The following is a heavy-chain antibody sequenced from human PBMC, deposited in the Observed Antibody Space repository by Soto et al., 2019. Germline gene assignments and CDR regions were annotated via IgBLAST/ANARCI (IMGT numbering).Heavy chain of an antibody. V-gene: IGHV1-8*01. J-gene: IGHJ6*02. D-gene: IGHD6-13*01. Sequence: ASVKVSCTASGYTFTSYDINWVRQATGQGLEWMGWMNPNSGNTGYAQKFQGRVTMTRNTSISTAYMELSSPRSEDTAVYYCARWYSSSYYYYYYGMDVWGQGTTVTVSS. CDR3: ARWYSSSYYYYYYGMDV. CDR1: GYTFTSYD. CDR2: MNPNSGNT.